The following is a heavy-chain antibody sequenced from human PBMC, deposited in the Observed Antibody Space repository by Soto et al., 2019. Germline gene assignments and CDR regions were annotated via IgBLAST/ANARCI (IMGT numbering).Heavy chain of an antibody. CDR2: IYYSGNT. D-gene: IGHD5-18*01. CDR1: GGSIRRGGYY. CDR3: ARDRLMATAGTARHYFGLDV. V-gene: IGHV4-31*03. J-gene: IGHJ6*02. Sequence: PSETLSLTCTVSGGSIRRGGYYWSWVRQNPRRGLEWIGNIYYSGNTYYNPSLKSRLTISVDTSKNQFSLNLSSVTAADTAVYYCARDRLMATAGTARHYFGLDVWGQGTKVTVSS.